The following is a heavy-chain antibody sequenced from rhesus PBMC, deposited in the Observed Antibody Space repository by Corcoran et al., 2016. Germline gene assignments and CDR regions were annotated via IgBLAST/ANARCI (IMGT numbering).Heavy chain of an antibody. D-gene: IGHD3-22*01. J-gene: IGHJ4*01. CDR3: TREGGKKVKGWSDYYY. CDR2: ISYPGKTV. Sequence: EVQLVESGGGLVQHGESLRLSCAASGFTLGDVGLNWGRQDPGKGLEWFSSISYPGKTVYYADSVKCRFTVSRDNAKNSLSLQMSSLRAEDTAVYYCTREGGKKVKGWSDYYYWGQGVLVTVSS. CDR1: GFTLGDVG. V-gene: IGHV3-183*02.